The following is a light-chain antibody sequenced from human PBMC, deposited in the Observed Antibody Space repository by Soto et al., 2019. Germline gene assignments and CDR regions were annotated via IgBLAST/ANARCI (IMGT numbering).Light chain of an antibody. Sequence: EIVTTQSPATLSVSPGERASFSGRASQSVSSNLAWYQQKPGRAPRLLIYGASIRATGIPARFSGSGSGTEFTLTISRLEPEDFAVYYCQQFSSYPLTFGGGTKVDIK. J-gene: IGKJ4*01. V-gene: IGKV3-15*01. CDR3: QQFSSYPLT. CDR2: GAS. CDR1: QSVSSN.